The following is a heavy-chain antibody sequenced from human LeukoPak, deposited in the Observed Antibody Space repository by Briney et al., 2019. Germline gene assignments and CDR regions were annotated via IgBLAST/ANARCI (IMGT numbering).Heavy chain of an antibody. Sequence: SETLSLACTVSGGSISSYYWSWIRQPPGKGLEWIGYIYYSGSTNYNLSLKSRVTISVDTSKNQFSLKLSSVTAADTAVYYCARTPCSSTSCYRSWFDPWGQGTLVTVSS. CDR1: GGSISSYY. D-gene: IGHD2-2*02. J-gene: IGHJ5*02. CDR3: ARTPCSSTSCYRSWFDP. CDR2: IYYSGST. V-gene: IGHV4-59*01.